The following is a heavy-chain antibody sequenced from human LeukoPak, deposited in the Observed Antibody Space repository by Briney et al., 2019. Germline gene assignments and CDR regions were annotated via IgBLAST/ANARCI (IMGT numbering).Heavy chain of an antibody. D-gene: IGHD1-14*01. CDR3: ARDMSPWETRNPDAIDI. V-gene: IGHV3-53*01. J-gene: IGHJ3*02. Sequence: GGSLRLSCAASGISVSSNYMNWVRQAPGKGLEWVSVIYSGGSTYYADSVKGRFTISRDNSKNTLYLHMNSLRAEDTADYYCARDMSPWETRNPDAIDIWGQGTMVTVSS. CDR1: GISVSSNY. CDR2: IYSGGST.